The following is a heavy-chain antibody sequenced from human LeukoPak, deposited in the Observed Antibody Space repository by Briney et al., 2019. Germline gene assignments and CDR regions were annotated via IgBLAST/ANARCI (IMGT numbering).Heavy chain of an antibody. CDR2: IYHSGSA. D-gene: IGHD3-22*01. Sequence: SETLSLTCAVSGYSISSGYYWGWIRQPPGKERVWIGSIYHSGSANYNQSLKSRVTISVDASKNQFSRKLSSVTAADTAVYYCAREGRRWAMIDDRDYWGQGTLVTVSS. J-gene: IGHJ4*02. CDR1: GYSISSGYY. V-gene: IGHV4-38-2*01. CDR3: AREGRRWAMIDDRDY.